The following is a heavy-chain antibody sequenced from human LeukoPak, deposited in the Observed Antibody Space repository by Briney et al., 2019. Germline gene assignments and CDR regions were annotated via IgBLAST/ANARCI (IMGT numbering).Heavy chain of an antibody. CDR1: GFTFSSYW. D-gene: IGHD3-9*01. J-gene: IGHJ4*02. V-gene: IGHV3-7*03. CDR3: ARDGAYFDWWGVLFTFDY. CDR2: IKQDGSEK. Sequence: GGSLRLSCAASGFTFSSYWMSWVRQAPGKGLEWVANIKQDGSEKYYVDYVKGRFTISRDNAKNSLYLQMNSLRAEDTAVYYCARDGAYFDWWGVLFTFDYWGQGTLVTVSS.